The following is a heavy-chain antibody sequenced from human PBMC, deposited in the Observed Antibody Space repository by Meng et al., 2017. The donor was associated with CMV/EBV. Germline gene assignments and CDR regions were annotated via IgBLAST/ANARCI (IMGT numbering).Heavy chain of an antibody. CDR3: ARSAPSRSITMIVVVIDPLYYYYGMDV. CDR1: GGTFSSYA. Sequence: SAKVSCKASGGTFSSYAISWVRQAPGQGLEWMGGIIPILGIANYAQKFQGRVTITADKSTSTAYMELSSLRSEDTAVYYCARSAPSRSITMIVVVIDPLYYYYGMDVWGQGTTVTVSS. CDR2: IIPILGIA. J-gene: IGHJ6*02. V-gene: IGHV1-69*10. D-gene: IGHD3-22*01.